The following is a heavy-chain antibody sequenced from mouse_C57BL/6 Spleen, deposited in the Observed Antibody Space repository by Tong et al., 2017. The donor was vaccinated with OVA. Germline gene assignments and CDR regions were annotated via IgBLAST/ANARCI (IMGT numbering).Heavy chain of an antibody. J-gene: IGHJ2*01. V-gene: IGHV5-6*01. CDR2: ISSGGSYT. CDR3: ARNYGSSYDYFDY. D-gene: IGHD1-1*01. Sequence: EVQLQESGEGLVKPGGSLKLSCAASGFTFSSYGMSWVRQTPDKRLEWVATISSGGSYTYYPDSVKGRFTISRDNAKNTLYLQMSSLKTEDTAMYCCARNYGSSYDYFDYWGQGTTLTVSS. CDR1: GFTFSSYG.